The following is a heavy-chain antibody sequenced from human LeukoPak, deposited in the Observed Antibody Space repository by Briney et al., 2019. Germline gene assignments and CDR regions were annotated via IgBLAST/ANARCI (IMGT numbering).Heavy chain of an antibody. J-gene: IGHJ4*02. CDR3: TSDSSGYYYVNY. V-gene: IGHV3-73*01. Sequence: GGSLRLSCAASGFTFIGSAMHWVRQASGKGLEWVGRIRSKANSYATAYDASVKGRFTISRDDSKNTAYLQMTSLKTEDTAVYYCTSDSSGYYYVNYWGPGTLVTVSS. CDR2: IRSKANSYAT. D-gene: IGHD3-22*01. CDR1: GFTFIGSA.